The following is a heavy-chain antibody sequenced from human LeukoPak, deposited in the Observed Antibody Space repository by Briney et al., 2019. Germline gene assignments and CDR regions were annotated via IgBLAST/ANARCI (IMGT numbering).Heavy chain of an antibody. V-gene: IGHV4-59*08. CDR3: ARVEWFGELSPFDI. Sequence: SETLSLTCTVSGGSISSYYWTWIRQPPGKGLEWIGYIYNSGSANYNSSLKSRVTMSVDTSKKQLSLKLSSVTAADTAVYYCARVEWFGELSPFDIWGQGTMVTVSS. D-gene: IGHD3-10*01. CDR1: GGSISSYY. J-gene: IGHJ3*02. CDR2: IYNSGSA.